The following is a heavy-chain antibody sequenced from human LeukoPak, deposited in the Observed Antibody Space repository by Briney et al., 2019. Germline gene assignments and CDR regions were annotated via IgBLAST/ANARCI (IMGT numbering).Heavy chain of an antibody. J-gene: IGHJ4*02. V-gene: IGHV3-53*01. D-gene: IGHD3-10*01. CDR1: GLTVSSNY. CDR2: IYSGGTI. Sequence: PGGSLRLSCAASGLTVSSNYMSWVRQAPGKGLEWVSIIYSGGTIYYADSVKGRFTISRDNSKNTLHLQMNDLIAEDTAVYYCARTGGSGSYFNWAYFDYWGQGTLVTVSS. CDR3: ARTGGSGSYFNWAYFDY.